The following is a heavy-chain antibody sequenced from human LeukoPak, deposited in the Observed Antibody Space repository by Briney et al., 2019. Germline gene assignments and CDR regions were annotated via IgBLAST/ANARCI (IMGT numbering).Heavy chain of an antibody. V-gene: IGHV3-74*01. CDR1: GFTLSSYW. Sequence: PGGSLRLSCAASGFTLSSYWMHGVRQGPGKGPVWVSRISPDGSDTSYADSVKGRFTISRDSAKNTLYLQMNSLRVEDTAVYYCVRGAYSGSLDYWGQGTLVTVSS. D-gene: IGHD1-26*01. J-gene: IGHJ4*02. CDR3: VRGAYSGSLDY. CDR2: ISPDGSDT.